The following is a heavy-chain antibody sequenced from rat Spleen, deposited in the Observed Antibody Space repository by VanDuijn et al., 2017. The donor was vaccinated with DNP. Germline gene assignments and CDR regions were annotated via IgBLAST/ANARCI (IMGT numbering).Heavy chain of an antibody. J-gene: IGHJ2*01. CDR1: GFTFSDYY. CDR3: ATAID. CDR2: ISPGADNT. Sequence: EVQLVESGGDLVQPGRSLKLFCAASGFTFSDYYMAWFRQAPTKGLEWVASISPGADNTYYRDSVKGRFIISRDNAKSTLYLQMDSLRSEDTATYYCATAIDWGQGVMVTVSS. V-gene: IGHV5-25*01. D-gene: IGHD1-2*01.